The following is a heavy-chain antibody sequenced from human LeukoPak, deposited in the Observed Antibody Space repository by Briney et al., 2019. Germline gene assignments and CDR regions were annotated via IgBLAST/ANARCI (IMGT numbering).Heavy chain of an antibody. J-gene: IGHJ4*02. CDR2: ISSSGSTI. CDR3: AKERDAKGYFDY. Sequence: GGSLRLSCAASGFTFSSYEMNWVRQAPGKGLEWVSYISSSGSTIYYADSVKGRFTISRDNSKNTLFLQMNGLRAEDTAVYYCAKERDAKGYFDYWGQGTLVTVSS. V-gene: IGHV3-48*03. CDR1: GFTFSSYE.